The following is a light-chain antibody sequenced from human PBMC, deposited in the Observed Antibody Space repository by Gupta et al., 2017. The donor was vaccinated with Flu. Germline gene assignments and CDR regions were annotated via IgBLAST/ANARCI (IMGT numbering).Light chain of an antibody. J-gene: IGLJ1*01. Sequence: QSVLAQPPSASAPPGPMVTISCTGSSSNMGRTNVNWYQQVPGTTPKLLIYGNSKRPSGGPDRFSGSKSGTSAALAISGLQAEEEADYYCGAWYDSLNGHYVFGTGTKVTAL. V-gene: IGLV1-44*01. CDR3: GAWYDSLNGHYV. CDR1: SSNMGRTN. CDR2: GNS.